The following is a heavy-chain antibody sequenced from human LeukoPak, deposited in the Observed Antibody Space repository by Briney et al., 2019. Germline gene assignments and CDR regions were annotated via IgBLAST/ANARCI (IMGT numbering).Heavy chain of an antibody. V-gene: IGHV1-69*13. CDR3: ARDRSGPGDYYDSSGYFTHLYYYYGMDV. CDR1: GGTFSSYA. J-gene: IGHJ6*02. D-gene: IGHD3-22*01. Sequence: SVKVSCEASGGTFSSYAISWVRQAPGQGLEWMGGIIPIFGTANYAQKFQGRVTITADESTSTAYMELSSLRSEDTAVYYCARDRSGPGDYYDSSGYFTHLYYYYGMDVWGQGTTVTVSS. CDR2: IIPIFGTA.